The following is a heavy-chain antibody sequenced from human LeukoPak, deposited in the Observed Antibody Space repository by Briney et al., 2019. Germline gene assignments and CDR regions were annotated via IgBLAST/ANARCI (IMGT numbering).Heavy chain of an antibody. J-gene: IGHJ3*02. CDR3: ARAAQYYDILTGYYKRVGAFDI. V-gene: IGHV4-38-2*02. CDR2: IYHSGST. Sequence: PSETLSLTCTVSGYSISSGYYWGWIRQPPGKGLEWIGSIYHSGSTYYNPSLKSRVTISVDTSKNQFSLKLSSVTAADTAVYYCARAAQYYDILTGYYKRVGAFDIWGQGTMVTVSS. D-gene: IGHD3-9*01. CDR1: GYSISSGYY.